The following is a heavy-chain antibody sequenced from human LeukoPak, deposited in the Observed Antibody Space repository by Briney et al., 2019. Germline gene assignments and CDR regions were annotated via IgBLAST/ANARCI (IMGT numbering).Heavy chain of an antibody. CDR3: ARGSPVTMIVVVITTYDY. CDR1: GYTFTGYY. D-gene: IGHD3-22*01. Sequence: ASVKVSCKASGYTFTGYYTHWVRQAPGQGLEWMGWINPNSGGTKYAQKFQGRVTMTRDTSISTAYMELSRLRSDDTAVYYCARGSPVTMIVVVITTYDYWGQGTLVTVSS. J-gene: IGHJ4*02. V-gene: IGHV1-2*02. CDR2: INPNSGGT.